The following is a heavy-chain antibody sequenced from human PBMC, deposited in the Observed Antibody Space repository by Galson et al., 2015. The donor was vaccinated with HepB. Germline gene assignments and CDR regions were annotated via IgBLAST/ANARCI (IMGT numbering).Heavy chain of an antibody. CDR1: GFTFSNYA. CDR3: ASLGY. D-gene: IGHD3-16*01. CDR2: ISVNSSTI. Sequence: SLRLSCAASGFTFSNYAMHWVRQAPGKGLEWVSYISVNSSTIYYADSVKGRFTISRDNARKSLYLHMNSLRAEDTAVYYCASLGYWGQGALVTVSS. V-gene: IGHV3-48*04. J-gene: IGHJ4*02.